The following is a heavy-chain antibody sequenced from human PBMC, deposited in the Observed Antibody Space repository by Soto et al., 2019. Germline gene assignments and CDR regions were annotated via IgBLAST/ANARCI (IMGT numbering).Heavy chain of an antibody. V-gene: IGHV1-69*01. CDR2: IIPIFGTA. Sequence: QVQLVQSGAEVKKPGSSVKVSCRASGGTFSNYAINWVRQAPGQGLEWMGGIIPIFGTADYAQNFQGRVTITADASTNTAYMELSRRRSEDTAVYSCVRPYHDDRGRSAFDIGGQGTMLTFSS. CDR1: GGTFSNYA. J-gene: IGHJ3*02. CDR3: VRPYHDDRGRSAFDI. D-gene: IGHD3-22*01.